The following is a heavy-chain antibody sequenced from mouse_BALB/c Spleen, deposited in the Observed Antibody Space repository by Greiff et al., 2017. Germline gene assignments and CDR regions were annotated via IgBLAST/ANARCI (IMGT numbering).Heavy chain of an antibody. J-gene: IGHJ4*01. CDR1: GFNIKDTY. CDR2: IDPANGNT. CDR3: ATVVATVYAMDY. Sequence: VQLQQSGAELVKPGASVKLSCTASGFNIKDTYMHWVKQRPEQGLEWIGRIDPANGNTKYDPKFQGKATITADTSSNTAYLQLSSLTSEDTAVYYCATVVATVYAMDYWGQGTSVTVSS. V-gene: IGHV14-3*02. D-gene: IGHD1-1*01.